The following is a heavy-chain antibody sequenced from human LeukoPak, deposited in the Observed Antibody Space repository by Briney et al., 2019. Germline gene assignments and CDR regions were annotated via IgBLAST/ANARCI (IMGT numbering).Heavy chain of an antibody. CDR2: IYYSGST. CDR3: ARVGRQAVAPVFDY. J-gene: IGHJ4*02. CDR1: GGSISSYY. Sequence: PSETLSLTCTVSGGSISSYYWSWLRQPPGKGLEWIGYIYYSGSTNYNPSLKSRVTISVDTSKNQFSLKLSSVTAADTAVYYCARVGRQAVAPVFDYWGQGTLVTVSS. V-gene: IGHV4-59*01. D-gene: IGHD4-23*01.